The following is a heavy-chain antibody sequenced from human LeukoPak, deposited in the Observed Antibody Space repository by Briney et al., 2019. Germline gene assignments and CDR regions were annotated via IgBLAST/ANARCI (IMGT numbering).Heavy chain of an antibody. CDR2: ITESDDSA. V-gene: IGHV3-23*01. J-gene: IGHJ4*02. CDR1: GFTFSRFA. CDR3: VRDSEGSFDS. D-gene: IGHD3/OR15-3a*01. Sequence: SGGSLRLSCAASGFTFSRFAMSWVRQPPGKGLEWVSSITESDDSAHYADSVKGRFSISRDKSRSTLSLQLNSLRVEDTAMYYCVRDSEGSFDSWGQGTLVTVSS.